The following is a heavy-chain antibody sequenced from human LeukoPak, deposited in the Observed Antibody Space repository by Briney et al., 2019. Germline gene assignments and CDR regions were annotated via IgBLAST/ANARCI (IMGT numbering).Heavy chain of an antibody. CDR2: IRYDGRNK. CDR1: GFTFSSYG. CDR3: AKDQDIAVAKADPLVFDP. J-gene: IGHJ5*02. V-gene: IGHV3-30*02. D-gene: IGHD6-19*01. Sequence: GGSLRLSCAASGFTFSSYGMHWVRQAPGKGLEWVAFIRYDGRNKYYADSVKGRFTISRDNSKNTLYLQMNSLRAEDTAVYYCAKDQDIAVAKADPLVFDPWGQGTLVTVSS.